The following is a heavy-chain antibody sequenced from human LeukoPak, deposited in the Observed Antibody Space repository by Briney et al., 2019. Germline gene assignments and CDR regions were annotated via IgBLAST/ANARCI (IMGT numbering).Heavy chain of an antibody. CDR3: AGDLIPFEY. Sequence: GGSLRLSCSASGFTFSSDWMIWVRQAPGKGLEWVANIKADGSEKYYVDSVKGRFTISRDNAKNSLYLQMNSLRAEDTAVYYCAGDLIPFEYWGQGTLVTVSS. CDR1: GFTFSSDW. J-gene: IGHJ4*02. D-gene: IGHD3-9*01. V-gene: IGHV3-7*05. CDR2: IKADGSEK.